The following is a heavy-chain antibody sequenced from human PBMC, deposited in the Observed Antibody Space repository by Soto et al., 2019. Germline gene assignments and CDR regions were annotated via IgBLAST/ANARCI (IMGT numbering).Heavy chain of an antibody. Sequence: QVQLQESGPGLVKPSETLSLTCTVSGGSISSYYWSWIRQPPGKGLEWIGYIYYSGSTNYNPSLKRRVTISVDTSKNQFSLKLSSVTAADTAVYYCARVRAAAGRGIYYFDYWGQGTLVTVSS. CDR2: IYYSGST. D-gene: IGHD6-13*01. CDR1: GGSISSYY. V-gene: IGHV4-59*01. J-gene: IGHJ4*02. CDR3: ARVRAAAGRGIYYFDY.